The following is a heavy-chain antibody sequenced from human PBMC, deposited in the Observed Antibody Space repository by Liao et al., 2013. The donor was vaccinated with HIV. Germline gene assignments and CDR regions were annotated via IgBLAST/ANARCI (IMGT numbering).Heavy chain of an antibody. D-gene: IGHD2-21*01. CDR2: IYYSGST. CDR3: AREEGLVIYFDY. Sequence: QVRLQESGPGLVRPSETLSLTCTVSGGSITSSSHYWGWIRQPPGKGLEWIGSIYYSGSTYYNPSLRSRVTISVETSKNQFSLKLSSVTAADTAVYYCAREEGLVIYFDYWGQGTLVTVSS. V-gene: IGHV4-39*07. CDR1: GGSITSSSHY. J-gene: IGHJ4*02.